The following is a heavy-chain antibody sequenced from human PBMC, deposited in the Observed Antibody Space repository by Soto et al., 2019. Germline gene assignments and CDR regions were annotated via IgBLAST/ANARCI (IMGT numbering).Heavy chain of an antibody. CDR2: IYYSGST. J-gene: IGHJ4*02. CDR3: ARDTDFDY. CDR1: GGSISSGGYY. D-gene: IGHD4-4*01. V-gene: IGHV4-30-4*01. Sequence: SETLSLTCTVSGGSISSGGYYWSWIRQPPGKGLEWIGYIYYSGSTYYNPSLKSRVTISVDTSKNQFSLKLSSVTVADTAVYYCARDTDFDYWGQGTLVTVSS.